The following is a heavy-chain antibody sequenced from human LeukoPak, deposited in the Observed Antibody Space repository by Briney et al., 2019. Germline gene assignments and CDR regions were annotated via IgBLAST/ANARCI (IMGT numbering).Heavy chain of an antibody. CDR2: ISSSSSTI. CDR1: GFTFSTYS. CDR3: ARDWCSSTRCYDY. Sequence: GGSLRLSCAASGFTFSTYSINWVRQAPGKGLEWVSYISSSSSTIYYADSVKGRFTISRDNGENSLYLHMNSLRAEDTAVYYCARDWCSSTRCYDYWGQGTLVTVSS. V-gene: IGHV3-48*01. J-gene: IGHJ4*02. D-gene: IGHD2-2*01.